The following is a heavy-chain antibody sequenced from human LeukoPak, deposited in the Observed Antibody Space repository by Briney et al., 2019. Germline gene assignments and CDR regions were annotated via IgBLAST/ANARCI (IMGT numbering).Heavy chain of an antibody. V-gene: IGHV3-30-3*01. D-gene: IGHD6-19*01. CDR3: ARDHRAVAGHGVFDY. CDR2: ISYDGSNK. Sequence: PGRSLRLSCAASGFTFSSYAMHWVRQAPGKGLEWVAVISYDGSNKYYADSVKGRFTISRDNSKNTLYLQMNSLRAEDTAVYYCARDHRAVAGHGVFDYWGQGTLVTVSS. CDR1: GFTFSSYA. J-gene: IGHJ4*02.